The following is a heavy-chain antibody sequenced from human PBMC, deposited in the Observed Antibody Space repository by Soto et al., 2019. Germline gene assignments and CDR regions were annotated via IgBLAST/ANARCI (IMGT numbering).Heavy chain of an antibody. D-gene: IGHD6-19*01. CDR3: LSFYFDY. CDR1: GFTFDDYA. V-gene: IGHV3-9*01. Sequence: EVQLVESGGGLVQPGRSLRLSCAASGFTFDDYAMHWVRQAPGKGLEWVSGISWNSGSIGYADSVKGRFTISRDNAKNSLDLQMNSLYYCAKDRGLVLSFYFDYWGQGTLVTVSS. J-gene: IGHJ4*02. CDR2: ISWNSGSI.